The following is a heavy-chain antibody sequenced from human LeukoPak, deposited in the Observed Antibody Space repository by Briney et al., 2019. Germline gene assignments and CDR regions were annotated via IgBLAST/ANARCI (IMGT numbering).Heavy chain of an antibody. D-gene: IGHD3-22*01. J-gene: IGHJ5*02. CDR3: AREYGHYYDSSGYYSGRHWFDP. Sequence: ASVKVSCTASGYTFTSYGISWVRQAPGQGLEWMGWISAYNGNTNYAQKLQGRVTMTTDTSTSTAYMELRSLRSDDTAVYYCAREYGHYYDSSGYYSGRHWFDPWGQGTLVTVSS. CDR2: ISAYNGNT. CDR1: GYTFTSYG. V-gene: IGHV1-18*01.